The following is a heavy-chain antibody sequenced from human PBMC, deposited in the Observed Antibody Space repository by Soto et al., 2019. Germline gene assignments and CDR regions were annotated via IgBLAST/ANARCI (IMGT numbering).Heavy chain of an antibody. CDR1: GFTFSSYA. Sequence: QVQLVESGGGVVQPGRSLRLSCAASGFTFSSYAMHWVRQAPGKGLEWVAVISYDGSNKYYADSVKGRFTISRDNSKNTLYLQMNSLRAEDTAVYYCARDPVAATPDDNFDYWDQGTLVTVSS. V-gene: IGHV3-30-3*01. CDR3: ARDPVAATPDDNFDY. D-gene: IGHD2-15*01. J-gene: IGHJ4*02. CDR2: ISYDGSNK.